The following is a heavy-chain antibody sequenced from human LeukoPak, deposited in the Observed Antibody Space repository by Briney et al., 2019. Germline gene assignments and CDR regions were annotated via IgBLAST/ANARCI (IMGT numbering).Heavy chain of an antibody. CDR1: GGSISSGSYY. Sequence: SETLSLTCTVSGGSISSGSYYWSWIRQPAGKGLEWIGRIYTSGSTNYDPSLKSRVTISVDTSKNQLSLKLSSVTAADTAVYYCASYSSSRGVYGMDVWGQGTTVTVSS. J-gene: IGHJ6*02. D-gene: IGHD6-13*01. CDR3: ASYSSSRGVYGMDV. CDR2: IYTSGST. V-gene: IGHV4-61*02.